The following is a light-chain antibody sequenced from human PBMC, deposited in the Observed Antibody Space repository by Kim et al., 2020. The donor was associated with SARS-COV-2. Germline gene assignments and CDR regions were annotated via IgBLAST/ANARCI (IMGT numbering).Light chain of an antibody. CDR2: GNS. V-gene: IGLV1-40*01. CDR1: STNNGAGYD. J-gene: IGLJ1*01. Sequence: QSVLTQPPSVSGAPGQTVTISCTGSSTNNGAGYDVHWYQQLPGTAPKLIIYGNSNRPSGVPNRFPGSKSGTPASLATTGLQAEDEADYYCQSYDSSPSAYNYVFGTGTKVTVL. CDR3: QSYDSSPSAYNYV.